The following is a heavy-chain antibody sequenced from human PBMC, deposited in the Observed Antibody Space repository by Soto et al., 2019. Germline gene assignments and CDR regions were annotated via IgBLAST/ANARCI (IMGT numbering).Heavy chain of an antibody. D-gene: IGHD6-19*01. V-gene: IGHV3-23*01. J-gene: IGHJ4*02. CDR1: GFAFSDYP. CDR2: ISASGAKP. CDR3: AKLEWLEFGGDY. Sequence: EVHLLESGGGVVQPGKSLKISCATSGFAFSDYPMTWVRQPPGQGLEWVSGISASGAKPYYADSVKGRFTISRDNSKNTLSLQMNSLRVADTGIYYCAKLEWLEFGGDYWGQGTLVTVSS.